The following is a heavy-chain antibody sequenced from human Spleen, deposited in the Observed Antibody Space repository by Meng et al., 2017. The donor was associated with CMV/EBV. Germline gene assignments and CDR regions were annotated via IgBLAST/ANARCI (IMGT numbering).Heavy chain of an antibody. D-gene: IGHD6-13*01. CDR3: ARGWHYFYY. J-gene: IGHJ4*02. CDR1: GTSFLNNTFY. CDR2: IYDSGGT. V-gene: IGHV4-61*01. Sequence: SETLSLTCSVSGTSFLNNTFYWTWIRQPPGKGLEWIGYIYDSGGTNYNPSLKSRVTLSVDTSKNQFSLNLTSVTAADTAVYYCARGWHYFYYWGQGTLVTVSS.